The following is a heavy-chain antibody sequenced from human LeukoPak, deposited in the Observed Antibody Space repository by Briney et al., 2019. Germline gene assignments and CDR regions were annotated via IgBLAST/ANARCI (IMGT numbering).Heavy chain of an antibody. CDR1: GYSISSGYY. CDR3: ARSPIAALIDY. J-gene: IGHJ4*02. V-gene: IGHV4-38-2*02. CDR2: IYYSGST. Sequence: PSETLSLTCTVSGYSISSGYYWGWIRQPPGKGLEWIGSIYYSGSTYYNPSLKSRVTISVDTSKNQLSLKLSSVTAADTAVYYCARSPIAALIDYWGQGTLVTVSS. D-gene: IGHD6-6*01.